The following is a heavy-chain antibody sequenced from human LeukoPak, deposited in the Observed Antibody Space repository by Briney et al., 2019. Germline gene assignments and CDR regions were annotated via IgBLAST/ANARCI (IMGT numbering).Heavy chain of an antibody. CDR2: IIPIFGTA. J-gene: IGHJ3*02. CDR3: ARGDCSGGSCLWGESTFDI. Sequence: ASVKVSCKASGGTFSSYAISWVRQAPGQGLEWMGGIIPIFGTANYAQKFQGRVTITADESTGTAYMELSSLRSEDTAVYYCARGDCSGGSCLWGESTFDIWGQGTMVTVSS. CDR1: GGTFSSYA. D-gene: IGHD2-15*01. V-gene: IGHV1-69*13.